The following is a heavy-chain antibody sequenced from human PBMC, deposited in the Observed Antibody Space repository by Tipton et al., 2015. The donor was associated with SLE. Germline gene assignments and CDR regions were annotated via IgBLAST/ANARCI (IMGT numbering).Heavy chain of an antibody. V-gene: IGHV4-34*01. CDR1: GGSFSGYY. CDR3: AGVRKKGWVWFDP. J-gene: IGHJ5*02. Sequence: TLSLTCAVYGGSFSGYYWTWIRQPPGKGLEWIGQINHRGSTSYNPSHKSRVTISIDTSKNQFSLNLSSVTAAVTAVYYCAGVRKKGWVWFDPWGQGTLVTVSS. CDR2: INHRGST. D-gene: IGHD3-16*01.